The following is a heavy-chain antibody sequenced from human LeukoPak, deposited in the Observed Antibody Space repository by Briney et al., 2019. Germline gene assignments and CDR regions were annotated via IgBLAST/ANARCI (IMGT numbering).Heavy chain of an antibody. CDR1: GGSISSSSYY. V-gene: IGHV4-39*07. Sequence: NPSETLSLTCTVSGGSISSSSYYWGWIRQPPGKGLEWIGSIYYSGSTYYNPSLKSRVTISVDTSKNQFSLKLSSVTAADTAVYYCARARDGYHNPVDYWGQGTLVTVSS. D-gene: IGHD5-24*01. CDR2: IYYSGST. J-gene: IGHJ4*02. CDR3: ARARDGYHNPVDY.